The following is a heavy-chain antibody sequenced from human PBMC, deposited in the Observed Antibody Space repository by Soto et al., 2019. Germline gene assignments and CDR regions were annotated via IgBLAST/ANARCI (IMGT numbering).Heavy chain of an antibody. D-gene: IGHD4-17*01. CDR2: TRNKANSYTT. V-gene: IGHV3-72*01. J-gene: IGHJ4*02. CDR3: ARGSELDGDYVWAGFDY. CDR1: GFTFSDHY. Sequence: GGSLRLSCAASGFTFSDHYMDWVRQAPGKGLEWVGRTRNKANSYTTEYAASVKGRFTISRDDSKNSLYLQMNSLKTEDTAVYYCARGSELDGDYVWAGFDYWGQGTLVTVSS.